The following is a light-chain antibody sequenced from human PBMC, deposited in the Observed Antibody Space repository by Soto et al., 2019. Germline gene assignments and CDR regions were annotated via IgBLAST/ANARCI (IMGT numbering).Light chain of an antibody. Sequence: DIVLTQSPLSLPVTPGEPASISCRSSQSLLHSNGYNYLDWYLQKPGQSPQLLIYLGSNRSSGVPDRFSGSGSGTDLTLKISRVEAEYVGVYYCMQALQSPRTFGQGTKVEFK. CDR1: QSLLHSNGYNY. CDR3: MQALQSPRT. J-gene: IGKJ1*01. V-gene: IGKV2-28*01. CDR2: LGS.